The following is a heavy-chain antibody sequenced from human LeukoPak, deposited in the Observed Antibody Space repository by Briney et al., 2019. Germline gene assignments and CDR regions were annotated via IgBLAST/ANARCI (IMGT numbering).Heavy chain of an antibody. V-gene: IGHV3-7*04. CDR1: GFTFDDYA. CDR3: TRVGYIDEGIDY. D-gene: IGHD5-24*01. Sequence: GGFLRLSCAASGFTFDDYATHWVRQAPGKGLEWVANIKQDGSKKSYVDSVKGRFTISRDNAKNSLYLQMNSLRAEDTAIYYCTRVGYIDEGIDYWGQGTLVTVSS. J-gene: IGHJ4*02. CDR2: IKQDGSKK.